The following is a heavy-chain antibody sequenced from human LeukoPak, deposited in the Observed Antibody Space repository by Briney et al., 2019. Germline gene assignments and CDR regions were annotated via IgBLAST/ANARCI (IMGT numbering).Heavy chain of an antibody. CDR3: AREELQSGDAFDI. D-gene: IGHD1-26*01. V-gene: IGHV3-30*04. CDR1: GFTFSSYA. Sequence: PGGSLRLSCAASGFTFSSYAMHWVRQAPGKGLEWVAVISYDGSNKYYADSVKGRFTISRDNSKNTLYLQMNSLRAEDTAVYYCAREELQSGDAFDIWGQGTMVTVSS. J-gene: IGHJ3*02. CDR2: ISYDGSNK.